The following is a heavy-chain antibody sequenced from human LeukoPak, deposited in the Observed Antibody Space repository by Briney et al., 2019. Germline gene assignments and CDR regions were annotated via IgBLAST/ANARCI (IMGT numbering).Heavy chain of an antibody. D-gene: IGHD1-26*01. Sequence: ASVKVSCKASGGTFSSYAISWVRQAPGQGLEWMGRIIPILGIANYAQKFQGRVTITADKSTSTAYMELSSLRSEDTAVYYCARAESGSLHSDYWGQGTLVTVSS. CDR2: IIPILGIA. V-gene: IGHV1-69*04. CDR3: ARAESGSLHSDY. CDR1: GGTFSSYA. J-gene: IGHJ4*02.